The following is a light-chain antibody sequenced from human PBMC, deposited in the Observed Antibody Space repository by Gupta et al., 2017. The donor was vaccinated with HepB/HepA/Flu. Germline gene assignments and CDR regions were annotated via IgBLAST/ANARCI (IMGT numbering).Light chain of an antibody. Sequence: SYVLTQPPSVSVAPGQTARITCGGDNIESKSVHWYQQKPGQAPILVVYDDRDRPSGIPERFSGSNSGNTATLTINRVEAGDEADYFCQVGDGSSDHLVCGEGTKLTAL. CDR2: DDR. CDR3: QVGDGSSDHLV. V-gene: IGLV3-21*02. J-gene: IGLJ2*01. CDR1: NIESKS.